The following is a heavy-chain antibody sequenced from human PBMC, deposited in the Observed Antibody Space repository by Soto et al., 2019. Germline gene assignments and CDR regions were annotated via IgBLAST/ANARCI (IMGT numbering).Heavy chain of an antibody. D-gene: IGHD3-22*01. Sequence: PGGSLRLSCAASGFTVSSNYMSWVRQAPGKGLEWVSVIYSGGSTYYADSVKGRLTISRDNSKNTLYLQMNSLRAEDTAVYYCAREGRPYDSSGLNWFDPWGQGTLVTVSS. J-gene: IGHJ5*02. V-gene: IGHV3-53*01. CDR2: IYSGGST. CDR3: AREGRPYDSSGLNWFDP. CDR1: GFTVSSNY.